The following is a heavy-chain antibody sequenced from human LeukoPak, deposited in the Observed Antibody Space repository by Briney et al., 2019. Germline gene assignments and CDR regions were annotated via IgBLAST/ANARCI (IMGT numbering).Heavy chain of an antibody. J-gene: IGHJ6*02. CDR3: GGRIAAPPLSRNYYYGMDV. D-gene: IGHD6-6*01. CDR2: INPSGGST. V-gene: IGHV1-46*01. Sequence: ASVKVSCKASGYTFTSYYMHWVRQAPGQGLEWMGIINPSGGSTSYAQKFQGRVTMTRDTSTSTVYMELSSLRSEDTAVYYCGGRIAAPPLSRNYYYGMDVWGQGTTVTVSS. CDR1: GYTFTSYY.